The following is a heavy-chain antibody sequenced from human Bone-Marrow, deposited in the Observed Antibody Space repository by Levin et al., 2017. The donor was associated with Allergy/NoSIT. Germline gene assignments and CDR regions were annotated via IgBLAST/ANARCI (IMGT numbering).Heavy chain of an antibody. J-gene: IGHJ6*02. CDR3: VRMGGEMKVGYRFLEWAKGSYDYYGMDV. D-gene: IGHD3-3*01. CDR1: GFTFSKYW. V-gene: IGHV3-74*01. Sequence: GESLKISCAASGFTFSKYWMHWVRQAPGKGLVWVSGIKSDGSNRTYADSVKGRLTISRDNAKNTLYLQMHSLRAEDTALYYCVRMGGEMKVGYRFLEWAKGSYDYYGMDVWGQGTTVTVSS. CDR2: IKSDGSNR.